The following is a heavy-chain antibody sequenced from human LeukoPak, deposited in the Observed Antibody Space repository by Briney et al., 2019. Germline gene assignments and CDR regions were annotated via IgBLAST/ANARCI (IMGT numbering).Heavy chain of an antibody. CDR3: ARFPSTYYDSSGYYYGDY. J-gene: IGHJ4*02. CDR1: GGSISSSSYY. D-gene: IGHD3-22*01. Sequence: PSETLSLTCTVSGGSISSSSYYWGWIRQPPGKGLEWIGSIYYSGSTYYNPSLKSRVTISVDTSKNQFSLKLSSVTAADTAVYYCARFPSTYYDSSGYYYGDYWGQGTLVTVSS. CDR2: IYYSGST. V-gene: IGHV4-39*07.